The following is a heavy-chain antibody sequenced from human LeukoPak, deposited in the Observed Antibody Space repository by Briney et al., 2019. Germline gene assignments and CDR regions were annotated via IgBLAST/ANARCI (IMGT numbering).Heavy chain of an antibody. CDR1: GFAFSKYW. V-gene: IGHV3-74*01. CDR2: INTDGTVT. CDR3: ATKQWLAPPPDS. D-gene: IGHD6-19*01. Sequence: GGPLRLSCAAPGFAFSKYWMLWVRQAPGGGLESVSRINTDGTVTTYADSVKGRFTVSRDNAENTMFLQMNSVRDEDTAVYYCATKQWLAPPPDSWGQGTPVTVSS. J-gene: IGHJ4*02.